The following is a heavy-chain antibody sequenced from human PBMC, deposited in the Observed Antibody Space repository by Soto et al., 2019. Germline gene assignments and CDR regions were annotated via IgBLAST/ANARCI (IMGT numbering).Heavy chain of an antibody. Sequence: QVQLVESGGGVVQPGRSLRLSCAASGFTFDKFGMHWVRQAPAKGLEWVAVMSFDGSNRYYADSVKGRFTISRDNSKNTAYLQMNNMRAEATAVYYCAKAVHSSGYYSYFDYWGQGTLVTVSS. CDR2: MSFDGSNR. J-gene: IGHJ4*02. CDR3: AKAVHSSGYYSYFDY. CDR1: GFTFDKFG. D-gene: IGHD3-22*01. V-gene: IGHV3-30*18.